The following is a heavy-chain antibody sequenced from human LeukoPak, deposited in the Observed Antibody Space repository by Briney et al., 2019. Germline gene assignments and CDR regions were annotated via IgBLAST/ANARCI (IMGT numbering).Heavy chain of an antibody. CDR3: AREGGYCSSTSCHTRFDY. CDR1: GFTFSSYS. J-gene: IGHJ4*02. CDR2: ISSSSSYI. V-gene: IGHV3-21*01. Sequence: PGGSLRLSCAASGFTFSSYSMNWVRQAPGKGLEWVSSISSSSSYIYYADSVKGRFTISRDNAKNSLYLQMNSLRAEDTAVYYCAREGGYCSSTSCHTRFDYWGQGTLVTVSS. D-gene: IGHD2-2*02.